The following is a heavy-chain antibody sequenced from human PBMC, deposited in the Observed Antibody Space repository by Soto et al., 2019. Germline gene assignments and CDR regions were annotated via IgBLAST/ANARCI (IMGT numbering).Heavy chain of an antibody. J-gene: IGHJ6*03. CDR1: GFSLSNARMG. D-gene: IGHD4-4*01. CDR2: IFSNDEK. V-gene: IGHV2-26*01. Sequence: SGPTLVNPTETLTLTCTVSGFSLSNARMGVSWIRQPPGKALEWLAHIFSNDEKSYSTSLKSRLTISKDTSKSQVVLTMTNMDPVDTATYYCARIRWQTTVTNYYYMDVWGKGTTVTVSS. CDR3: ARIRWQTTVTNYYYMDV.